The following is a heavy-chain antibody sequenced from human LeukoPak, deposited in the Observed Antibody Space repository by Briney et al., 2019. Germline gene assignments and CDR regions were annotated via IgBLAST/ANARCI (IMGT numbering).Heavy chain of an antibody. D-gene: IGHD5-12*01. CDR2: INHIGST. V-gene: IGHV4-59*11. Sequence: SETLSLTCAVSDDSFSSHYWTWIRQPPGKGLEWIGYINHIGSTNYNPSLKSRVTISIDTSKNQFSLKLSSVTAADTAVYYCARDRVRVAKVFDIWGQGTMVSVYS. CDR3: ARDRVRVAKVFDI. CDR1: DDSFSSHY. J-gene: IGHJ3*02.